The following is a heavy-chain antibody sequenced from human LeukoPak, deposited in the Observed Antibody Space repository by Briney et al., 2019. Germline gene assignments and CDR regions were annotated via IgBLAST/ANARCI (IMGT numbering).Heavy chain of an antibody. CDR1: GDSVSSAYYY. J-gene: IGHJ4*02. Sequence: SEALSLTCTVSGDSVSSAYYYWSWIRQPPGKGLEWIGYIYYSGSTNYNPSLKSRVTMSIDTSKSQFSLKLSSVTAADTAVYYCARDYTGDYDSSGYLYYLDYWGLGALVTVSS. CDR3: ARDYTGDYDSSGYLYYLDY. CDR2: IYYSGST. V-gene: IGHV4-61*01. D-gene: IGHD3-22*01.